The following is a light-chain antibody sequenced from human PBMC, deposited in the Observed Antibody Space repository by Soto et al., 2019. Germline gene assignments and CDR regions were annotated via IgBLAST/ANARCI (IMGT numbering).Light chain of an antibody. CDR2: VTS. V-gene: IGKV1-12*01. J-gene: IGKJ1*01. Sequence: DIQMTQSPSSVFAYVGDRVTITCRASQVISSLAWYQQKPGKAPNLLIYVTSNLQNGVPSRFSGSASGTDFTLTIRSLQPEDFATYYCQQANNFPWTFGQGTKVDI. CDR1: QVISS. CDR3: QQANNFPWT.